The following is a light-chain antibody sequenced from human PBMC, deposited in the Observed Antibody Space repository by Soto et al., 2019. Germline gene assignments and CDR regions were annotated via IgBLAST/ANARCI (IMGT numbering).Light chain of an antibody. CDR1: SSDVGGYNY. Sequence: QSGLTQPASVSGSPGQSITISCTWTSSDVGGYNYVSWYQQHPGKAPKLMIYEVSNRPSRVSNRFSGSKSGNTASLTISGLQAEDEADYYCSSYTRSSTSYVFGTGTKVTVL. V-gene: IGLV2-14*01. J-gene: IGLJ1*01. CDR2: EVS. CDR3: SSYTRSSTSYV.